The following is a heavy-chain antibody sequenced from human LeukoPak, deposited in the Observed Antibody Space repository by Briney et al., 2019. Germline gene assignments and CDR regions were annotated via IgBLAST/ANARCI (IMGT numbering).Heavy chain of an antibody. CDR1: GFTFSNAW. V-gene: IGHV3-7*01. CDR2: IKQDGSEK. Sequence: GGSLRLSCAASGFTFSNAWMSWVRQAPGKGLEWVANIKQDGSEKYYVDSVKGRFTISRDNAKNSLYLQMNSLRAEDTAVYYCARADAFDIWGQGTMVTVSS. J-gene: IGHJ3*02. CDR3: ARADAFDI.